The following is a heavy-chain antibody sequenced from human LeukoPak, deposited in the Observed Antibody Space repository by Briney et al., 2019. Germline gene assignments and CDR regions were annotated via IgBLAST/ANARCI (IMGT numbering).Heavy chain of an antibody. CDR3: AKSPSHIVVVTAHFDY. CDR2: ISGSGGST. CDR1: GFTFSSYA. V-gene: IGHV3-23*01. J-gene: IGHJ4*02. Sequence: PGASLRLSCAASGFTFSSYAMSWVRQAPGKGPERVSAISGSGGSTYYADSVKGRFTISRDNSKNTLYLQMNSLRAEDTAVYYCAKSPSHIVVVTAHFDYWGQGTLVTVSS. D-gene: IGHD2-21*02.